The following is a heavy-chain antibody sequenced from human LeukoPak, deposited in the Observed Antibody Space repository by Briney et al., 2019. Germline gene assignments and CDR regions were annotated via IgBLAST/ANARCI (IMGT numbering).Heavy chain of an antibody. D-gene: IGHD3-10*01. CDR2: ISAYNGNT. CDR3: ARALLWFGEYYFDY. V-gene: IGHV1-18*04. CDR1: GYTFTSYG. J-gene: IGHJ4*02. Sequence: ASVTVSCKASGYTFTSYGISWVGQAPGQGVEWMGWISAYNGNTNYAQKLQGRVTMTTDTSTSTAYMELRSLRSDDTAVYYCARALLWFGEYYFDYWGQGTLVTVSS.